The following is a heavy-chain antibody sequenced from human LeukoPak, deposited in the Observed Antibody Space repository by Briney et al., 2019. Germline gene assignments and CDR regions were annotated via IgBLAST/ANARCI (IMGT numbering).Heavy chain of an antibody. D-gene: IGHD6-19*01. CDR3: ARNGAVAGTPRAFDI. V-gene: IGHV3-30-3*01. J-gene: IGHJ3*02. CDR2: ISYDGSNK. Sequence: PGGSLRLSSAASGFTFSSYAMHWFRQAPGKGLKWVAVISYDGSNKYYADSVKGRFTISRDNSKNTLYLQMNSLRAEDTAVYYCARNGAVAGTPRAFDIWGQGTMVTVSS. CDR1: GFTFSSYA.